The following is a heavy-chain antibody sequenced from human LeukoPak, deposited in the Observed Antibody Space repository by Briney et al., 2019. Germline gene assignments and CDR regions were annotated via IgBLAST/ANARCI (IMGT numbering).Heavy chain of an antibody. V-gene: IGHV1-69*06. Sequence: ASVKVSCKASGGTFSSYAISWVRQAPGQGREWMGGIIPIFGTANYAQKFQGRVTITADKCTSKAYMELSSLRSADTAVYYCARAVLATMSYDYWGQRTLVTVSS. D-gene: IGHD5-24*01. CDR2: IIPIFGTA. CDR1: GGTFSSYA. CDR3: ARAVLATMSYDY. J-gene: IGHJ4*02.